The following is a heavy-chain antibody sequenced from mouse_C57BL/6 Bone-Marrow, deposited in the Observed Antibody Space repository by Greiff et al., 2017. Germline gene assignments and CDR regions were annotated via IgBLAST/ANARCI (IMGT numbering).Heavy chain of an antibody. Sequence: QVQLKESGPELVKPGASVKISCKASGYAFSSSWMNWVKQRPGKGLEWIGRIYPGDGDTNYNGKFKGKATLTADKSSSTAFMQLSSLTSEDSAVYFCARWYFDVWGTGTTVTVSS. J-gene: IGHJ1*03. CDR1: GYAFSSSW. CDR2: IYPGDGDT. V-gene: IGHV1-82*01. CDR3: ARWYFDV.